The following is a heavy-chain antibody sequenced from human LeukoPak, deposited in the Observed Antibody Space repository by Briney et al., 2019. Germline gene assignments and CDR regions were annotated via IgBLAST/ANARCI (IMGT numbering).Heavy chain of an antibody. CDR2: INHSGST. CDR3: ARGTRGFYYYYYYGMDV. CDR1: GGSFSGYY. V-gene: IGHV4-34*01. D-gene: IGHD5-12*01. J-gene: IGHJ6*02. Sequence: SETLSLTCAVYGGSFSGYYWSWIRQPPGQGLEWIGEINHSGSTNYNPSLKSRVTISVDTSKNQFSLKLSSVTAADTAVYYCARGTRGFYYYYYYGMDVWGQGTTVTVSS.